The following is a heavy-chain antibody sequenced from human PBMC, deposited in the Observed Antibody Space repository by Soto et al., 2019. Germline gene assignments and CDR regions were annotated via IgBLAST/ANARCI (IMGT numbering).Heavy chain of an antibody. J-gene: IGHJ5*02. CDR2: ISAYNGNT. D-gene: IGHD6-13*01. CDR3: ARVLPSGYSSSSREFDP. Sequence: ASVKVSCKASGYTFTSYGISWVRQAPGQGLEWMGWISAYNGNTNYAQKLQGRVTMTTDTSTSTAYMELRSLRSDDTAVYYCARVLPSGYSSSSREFDPWGQGTPVTVSS. CDR1: GYTFTSYG. V-gene: IGHV1-18*01.